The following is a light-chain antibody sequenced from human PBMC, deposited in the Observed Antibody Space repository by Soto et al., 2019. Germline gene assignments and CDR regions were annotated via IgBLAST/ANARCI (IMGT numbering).Light chain of an antibody. CDR1: SSNIGAGYD. J-gene: IGLJ2*01. CDR2: GNS. CDR3: QSYDSSLSVV. Sequence: QAVVTQPPSVSGAPGQRVTISCTGSSSNIGAGYDVHWYQQLPGTAPQLRIYGNSKRPSGVPDRFSGSKSGTSASLAITGLQAEDEADYYCQSYDSSLSVVFGGGTKLTVL. V-gene: IGLV1-40*01.